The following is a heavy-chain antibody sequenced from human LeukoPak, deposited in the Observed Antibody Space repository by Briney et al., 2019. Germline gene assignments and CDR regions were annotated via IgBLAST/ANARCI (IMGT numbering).Heavy chain of an antibody. CDR2: VYYISNT. CDR1: GASVGSAGYY. V-gene: IGHV4-61*08. D-gene: IGHD1-26*01. CDR3: ARTQSQSGSYRYYFGY. Sequence: SETLSLTCSVSGASVGSAGYYWSWIRQPPGGGLGWIGYVYYISNTNYNPSLKSRVTMSVNPSTNQFSLKLSSVTAAETAMYYCARTQSQSGSYRYYFGYWGQGTLVTVSS. J-gene: IGHJ4*02.